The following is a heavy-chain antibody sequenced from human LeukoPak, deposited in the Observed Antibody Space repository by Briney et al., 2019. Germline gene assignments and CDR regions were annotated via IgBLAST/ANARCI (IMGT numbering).Heavy chain of an antibody. Sequence: GGSLRLSCAASGFTFSSYEMNWVRQAPGKGLEWVSYISSSGSTIYYADSVKGRFTISRDNAKNSLYLQMNSLRAEDTAVYYCARGFPANIVVVTAIPDYWGQGTLVTVSS. V-gene: IGHV3-48*03. CDR2: ISSSGSTI. CDR3: ARGFPANIVVVTAIPDY. J-gene: IGHJ4*02. CDR1: GFTFSSYE. D-gene: IGHD2-21*02.